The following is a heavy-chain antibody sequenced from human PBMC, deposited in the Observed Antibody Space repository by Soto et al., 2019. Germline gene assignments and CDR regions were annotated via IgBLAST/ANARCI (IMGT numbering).Heavy chain of an antibody. CDR1: GLSVSSNY. D-gene: IGHD5-12*01. Sequence: PGGSLRLSCAASGLSVSSNYMSWVRQAPGKGLEWVSAISGSGGSTYYADSVKGRFTISRDNSKNTLYLQMNSLRAEDMAVYYCAKVWDSGYDWDYYYGMDVWGQGTTVTVSS. CDR3: AKVWDSGYDWDYYYGMDV. V-gene: IGHV3-23*01. CDR2: ISGSGGST. J-gene: IGHJ6*02.